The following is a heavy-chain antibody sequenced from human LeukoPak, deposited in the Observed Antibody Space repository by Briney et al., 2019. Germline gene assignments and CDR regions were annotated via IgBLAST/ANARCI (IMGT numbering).Heavy chain of an antibody. CDR1: GGSISSYY. Sequence: PSETLSLTCTVSGGSISSYYWSWIRQPPGKGLEWIGYTYYSGSTNYNPSLKSRVTISVDTSKNQFSLKLSSVTAADTAVYYCARVQYYYDSSGYSEYYFDYWGQGTLVTVSS. J-gene: IGHJ4*02. D-gene: IGHD3-22*01. V-gene: IGHV4-59*01. CDR3: ARVQYYYDSSGYSEYYFDY. CDR2: TYYSGST.